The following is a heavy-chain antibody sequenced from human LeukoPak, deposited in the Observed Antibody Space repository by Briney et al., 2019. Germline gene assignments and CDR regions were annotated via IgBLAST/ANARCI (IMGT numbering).Heavy chain of an antibody. Sequence: GGSLRLSCAASGFTFSTYWMSWVRQAPGKGLEWVANIKQDGGETYYVDSLRGRFTISRDNAKNSLYLQMSSLRAEDTAVYHRARRPTFYDFWRGAKYFQHWGQGALVTVSS. CDR3: ARRPTFYDFWRGAKYFQH. CDR2: IKQDGGET. V-gene: IGHV3-7*05. CDR1: GFTFSTYW. D-gene: IGHD3-3*01. J-gene: IGHJ1*01.